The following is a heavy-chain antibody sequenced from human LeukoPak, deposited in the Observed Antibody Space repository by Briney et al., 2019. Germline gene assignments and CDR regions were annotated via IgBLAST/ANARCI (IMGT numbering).Heavy chain of an antibody. CDR1: GYTFTSYY. Sequence: ASVKVPCKASGYTFTSYYMHWVRQAPGQGLEWMGIINPSGGSTSYAQKFQGRVTMTRDTSTSTVYMELSSLRSEDTAVYYCAGGHYDILTGYTPGGMDVWGKGTTVTVSS. D-gene: IGHD3-9*01. V-gene: IGHV1-46*01. J-gene: IGHJ6*04. CDR2: INPSGGST. CDR3: AGGHYDILTGYTPGGMDV.